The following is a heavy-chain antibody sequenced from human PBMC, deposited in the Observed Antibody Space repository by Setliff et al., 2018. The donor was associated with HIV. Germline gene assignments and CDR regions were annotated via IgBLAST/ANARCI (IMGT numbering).Heavy chain of an antibody. J-gene: IGHJ6*03. CDR1: GDTFTSYE. CDR2: MNPHSGKV. D-gene: IGHD3-10*01. V-gene: IGHV1-8*01. Sequence: ASVKVSCKASGDTFTSYEINWVRQATGQGLEWMGWMNPHSGKVGHAQKFQGRITMTRNTSISTVYMELSSLGSEDTAVYYCARGAITMVRSPYYMDVWGKGTTVTVSS. CDR3: ARGAITMVRSPYYMDV.